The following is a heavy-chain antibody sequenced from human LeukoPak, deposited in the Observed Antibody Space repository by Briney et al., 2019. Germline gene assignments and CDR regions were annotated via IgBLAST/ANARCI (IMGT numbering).Heavy chain of an antibody. Sequence: PSETLSLTCSVSGDSINNYYWSWIRQPPGKGLEWIGYIYYSGSTNYNPSLSSRLTISVATSKNQFSLKLSSVTAADTAVYYCARLTKRNDPFAIWGQGTMVTVSS. V-gene: IGHV4-59*01. CDR1: GDSINNYY. CDR3: ARLTKRNDPFAI. J-gene: IGHJ3*02. D-gene: IGHD1-14*01. CDR2: IYYSGST.